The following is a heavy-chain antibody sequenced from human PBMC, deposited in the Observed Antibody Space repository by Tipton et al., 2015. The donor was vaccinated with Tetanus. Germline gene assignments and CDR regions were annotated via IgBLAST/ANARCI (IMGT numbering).Heavy chain of an antibody. CDR3: AIHDLRLGELSLLSPFDY. CDR2: IYYSGST. J-gene: IGHJ4*02. V-gene: IGHV4-39*01. D-gene: IGHD3-16*02. Sequence: TLSLTCTVSGGSISSSSYYWGWIRQPPGKGLEWIGSIYYSGSTYYNPSLKSRVTISVDTSKNQFSLKLSSVTAADTAVYYCAIHDLRLGELSLLSPFDYWGQGTLVTVSS. CDR1: GGSISSSSYY.